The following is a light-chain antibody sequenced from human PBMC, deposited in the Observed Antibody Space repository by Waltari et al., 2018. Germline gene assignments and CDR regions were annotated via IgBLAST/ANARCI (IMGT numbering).Light chain of an antibody. CDR2: VNSDGSH. V-gene: IGLV4-69*02. CDR3: ETGGHGTWV. Sequence: QLVLTQSPSASASLGASVKLTCTLDSGHSTNIVAWLQQHPEKGPRYLMTVNSDGSHTKGDDIPDRFSGSSSGAERYLPSSSVQSEDEADYYCETGGHGTWVFGGGTKLTVL. J-gene: IGLJ3*02. CDR1: SGHSTNI.